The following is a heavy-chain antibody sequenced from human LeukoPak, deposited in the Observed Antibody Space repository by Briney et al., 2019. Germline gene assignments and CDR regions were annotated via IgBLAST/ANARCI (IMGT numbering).Heavy chain of an antibody. CDR1: GGSFSGYY. V-gene: IGHV4-34*01. J-gene: IGHJ4*02. D-gene: IGHD3-9*01. Sequence: PAETLSLTCAVYGGSFSGYYWSWIRQPPGKGLEWIGEINHSGSPNHNPSLKSRVTMSVDTSNNQFSLRLSSVTAADTAVYYCAKAPRTLRGTPGILTGYFFDYWGQGTLVTVSS. CDR2: INHSGSP. CDR3: AKAPRTLRGTPGILTGYFFDY.